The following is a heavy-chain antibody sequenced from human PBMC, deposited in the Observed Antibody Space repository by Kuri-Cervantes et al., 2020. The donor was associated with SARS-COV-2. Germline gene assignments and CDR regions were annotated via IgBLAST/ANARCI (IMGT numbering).Heavy chain of an antibody. CDR1: GYTFTSYA. J-gene: IGHJ3*02. CDR3: ARGSGSYYKNAFDI. D-gene: IGHD1-26*01. Sequence: ASVKVSCKASGYTFTSYAMHWVRQAPGQRLEWMGWINAGNGNTKYSQKFQGRVTITRDTSASTAYMELSSLRSEDTAVYYCARGSGSYYKNAFDIWGQGTMVTVSS. CDR2: INAGNGNT. V-gene: IGHV1-3*01.